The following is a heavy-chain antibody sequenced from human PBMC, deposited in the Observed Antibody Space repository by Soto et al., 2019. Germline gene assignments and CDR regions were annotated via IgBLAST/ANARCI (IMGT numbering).Heavy chain of an antibody. CDR3: ARGRPAATDAFDI. J-gene: IGHJ3*02. CDR2: IYYSGST. D-gene: IGHD2-2*01. CDR1: GGSISSYY. V-gene: IGHV4-59*08. Sequence: QVQLQESGPGLVKPSETLSLTCTVSGGSISSYYWSWIRQPPGKGLEWIGCIYYSGSTNYNPSLTSRVTISVDTSKNQFSLKLSSVTAADTAVYYCARGRPAATDAFDIWGQGTMVTVSS.